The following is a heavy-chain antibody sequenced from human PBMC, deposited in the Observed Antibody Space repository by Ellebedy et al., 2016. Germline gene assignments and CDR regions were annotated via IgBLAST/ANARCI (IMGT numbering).Heavy chain of an antibody. Sequence: SLKISCAASGFTFDDYAMNWVRQAPGKGLEWVSVISWDSGRIVYADSVKGRFTISRDNAKNSLYLEMNSLRIEDTAFYYCAKEDSGSFFSPGGYWGQGTLVTVSS. CDR3: AKEDSGSFFSPGGY. V-gene: IGHV3-9*01. J-gene: IGHJ4*02. CDR2: ISWDSGRI. CDR1: GFTFDDYA. D-gene: IGHD3-10*01.